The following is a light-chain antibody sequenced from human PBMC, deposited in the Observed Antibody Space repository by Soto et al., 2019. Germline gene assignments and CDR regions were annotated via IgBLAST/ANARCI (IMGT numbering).Light chain of an antibody. J-gene: IGKJ2*01. CDR2: AAS. CDR3: QKYNSAPYT. Sequence: DIRMSQSPASLSASVRDRVTIPCRASQGISNYLAWYQQKPGKVPKLLIYAASTLQSGVPSRFSGSGSGTDFTPTISSLQPEDVATYYCQKYNSAPYTFGHGT. CDR1: QGISNY. V-gene: IGKV1-27*01.